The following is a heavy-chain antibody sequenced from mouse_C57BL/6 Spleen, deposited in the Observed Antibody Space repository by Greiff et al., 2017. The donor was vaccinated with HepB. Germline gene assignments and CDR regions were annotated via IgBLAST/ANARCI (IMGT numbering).Heavy chain of an antibody. Sequence: EVKLMESGGDLVKPGGSLKLSCAASGFTFSSYGMSWVRQTPDKRLEWVATISSGGSYTYYPDSVKGRFTISRDNAKNTLYLQMSSLKSEDTAMYYCARARYYGNLFDYWGQGTTLTVSS. CDR2: ISSGGSYT. V-gene: IGHV5-6*01. D-gene: IGHD2-1*01. J-gene: IGHJ2*01. CDR1: GFTFSSYG. CDR3: ARARYYGNLFDY.